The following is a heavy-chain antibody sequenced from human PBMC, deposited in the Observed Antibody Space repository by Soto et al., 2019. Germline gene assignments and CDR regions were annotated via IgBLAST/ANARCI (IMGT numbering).Heavy chain of an antibody. D-gene: IGHD6-6*01. CDR2: ISAGGSNT. Sequence: GGSLRLSCAASGFSFSNYAMNWVRQAPGKGLEWVSAISAGGSNTNYADSVKGRFTISSDNSKNTLYLQMNGLRADDTAVYYCAKEYSTSFDYSGQGTPVTVSS. CDR3: AKEYSTSFDY. V-gene: IGHV3-23*01. J-gene: IGHJ4*02. CDR1: GFSFSNYA.